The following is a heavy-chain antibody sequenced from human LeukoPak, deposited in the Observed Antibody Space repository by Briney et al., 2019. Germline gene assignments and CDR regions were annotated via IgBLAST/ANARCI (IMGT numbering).Heavy chain of an antibody. CDR1: GFPFSSYA. CDR3: ARYGSGRLRRLDDKNFDY. D-gene: IGHD3-10*01. V-gene: IGHV3-23*01. CDR2: ISGSGGST. J-gene: IGHJ4*02. Sequence: PGGSLRLSCAASGFPFSSYAMSWVRQAPGKGLEWVSAISGSGGSTYYADSVKGRSTISRDNSKNTLYLQMNSLRAEDTAVYYCARYGSGRLRRLDDKNFDYWGQGTLVTVSS.